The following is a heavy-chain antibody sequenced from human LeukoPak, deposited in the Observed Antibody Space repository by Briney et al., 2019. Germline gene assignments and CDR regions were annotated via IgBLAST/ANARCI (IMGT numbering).Heavy chain of an antibody. V-gene: IGHV3-23*01. CDR3: AKDPKHNYWGSHVY. D-gene: IGHD5-24*01. Sequence: GGSLRLSCAASGFTFSSYAMSWVRQAPGKGLEWVSAISGSGGSTYYADSVKGRFTISRDNSKNTLYLQMNSLRAEDTAVYYCAKDPKHNYWGSHVYWGQGTLVTVSS. CDR2: ISGSGGST. CDR1: GFTFSSYA. J-gene: IGHJ4*02.